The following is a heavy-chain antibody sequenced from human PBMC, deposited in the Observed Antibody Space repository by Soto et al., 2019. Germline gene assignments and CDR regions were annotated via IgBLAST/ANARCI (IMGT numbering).Heavy chain of an antibody. J-gene: IGHJ4*02. V-gene: IGHV3-23*01. CDR3: AKSYYDITSERDY. Sequence: GGSLRLSCVPSGFSYSSYAMSWVRQAPGQGLEWVSAFSGSGGSTYYADSVKGRFTISRDNSKNTLYLQMNSLRAEDTAVYYCAKSYYDITSERDYWGQGT. CDR1: GFSYSSYA. CDR2: FSGSGGST. D-gene: IGHD1-26*01.